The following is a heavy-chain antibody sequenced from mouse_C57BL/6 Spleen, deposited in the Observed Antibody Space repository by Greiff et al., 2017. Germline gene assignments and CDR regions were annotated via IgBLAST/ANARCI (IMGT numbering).Heavy chain of an antibody. V-gene: IGHV1-63*01. CDR1: GYTFTNYW. CDR2: IYPGGGYT. D-gene: IGHD1-1*01. Sequence: VKLQESGAELVRPGTSVKMSCKASGYTFTNYWIGWAKQRPGHGLEWIGDIYPGGGYTNYNEKFKGKATMTADKASSTAYMQFSSLTSEDSAIYYCARGGDYGSSYWYFDVWGTGTTVTVSS. CDR3: ARGGDYGSSYWYFDV. J-gene: IGHJ1*03.